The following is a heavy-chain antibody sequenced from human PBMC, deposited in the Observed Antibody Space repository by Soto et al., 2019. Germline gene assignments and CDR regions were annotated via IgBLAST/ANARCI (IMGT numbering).Heavy chain of an antibody. CDR2: INAGNGNT. J-gene: IGHJ4*02. V-gene: IGHV1-3*01. Sequence: ASVKVSCKASGYTFTRYAMPWVRQAPGQRLEWMGWINAGNGNTKYSQKFQGRVTITRDTSASTAYMELSSLRSEDKAVYYCANAWAGYSSSWYAYWGQGTLVTVSS. CDR3: ANAWAGYSSSWYAY. D-gene: IGHD6-13*01. CDR1: GYTFTRYA.